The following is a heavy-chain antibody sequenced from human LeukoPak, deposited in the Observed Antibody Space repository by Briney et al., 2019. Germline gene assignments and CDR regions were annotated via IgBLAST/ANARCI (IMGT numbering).Heavy chain of an antibody. CDR1: GGSISSYY. CDR3: ARQSISGSSLSYFDY. J-gene: IGHJ4*02. CDR2: IYDSGST. Sequence: PSETLSLTRTVSGGSISSYYWSWIRQPPEKGLEWIGNIYDSGSTNYNPSLKSRLTISVDTSKNQCSLKLSSVTAADTAVYYCARQSISGSSLSYFDYWGQGTLVNVSS. V-gene: IGHV4-59*01. D-gene: IGHD3-22*01.